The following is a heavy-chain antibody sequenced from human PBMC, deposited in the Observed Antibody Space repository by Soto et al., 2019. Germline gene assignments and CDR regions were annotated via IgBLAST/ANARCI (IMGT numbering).Heavy chain of an antibody. D-gene: IGHD6-19*01. J-gene: IGHJ4*02. Sequence: QWQVQESGPGLVKPSETLSLTCTVSGGSITFNFWSWIRQPPGKGLEWIGYVFHTGNTDYNPSLKSRVTISVDTSKNRLSLKLDSVTAADMAVYYCARGSGWLDYWGQGTLVTVSS. CDR2: VFHTGNT. V-gene: IGHV4-59*08. CDR3: ARGSGWLDY. CDR1: GGSITFNF.